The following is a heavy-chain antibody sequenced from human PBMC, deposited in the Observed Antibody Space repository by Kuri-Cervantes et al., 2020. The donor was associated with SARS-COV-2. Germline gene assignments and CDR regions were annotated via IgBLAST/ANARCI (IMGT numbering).Heavy chain of an antibody. CDR3: AREGLVTAYYYYMDV. Sequence: SETLSLTCTVSGYSISSGYYWGWIRQPPGKGLEWIGSIYHSGSTYYNPSLKSRVTMSVDTSKNQFSLKLSSVTAADTAVYYRAREGLVTAYYYYMDVWGKGTTVTVSS. J-gene: IGHJ6*03. D-gene: IGHD5-18*01. V-gene: IGHV4-38-2*02. CDR1: GYSISSGYY. CDR2: IYHSGST.